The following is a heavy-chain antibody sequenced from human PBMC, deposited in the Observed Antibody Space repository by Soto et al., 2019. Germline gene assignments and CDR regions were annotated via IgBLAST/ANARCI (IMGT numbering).Heavy chain of an antibody. CDR1: GYTFTSYA. V-gene: IGHV1-3*01. CDR3: ARARIGVVWPYYYYYGMDV. CDR2: INAGNGNT. J-gene: IGHJ6*02. D-gene: IGHD3-3*01. Sequence: ASVKVSCKASGYTFTSYAMHWVRQAPGRRLEWMGWINAGNGNTKYSQKFQGRVTITRDTSASTAYMELSSLRSEDTAVYYCARARIGVVWPYYYYYGMDVWGQGTTVTVSS.